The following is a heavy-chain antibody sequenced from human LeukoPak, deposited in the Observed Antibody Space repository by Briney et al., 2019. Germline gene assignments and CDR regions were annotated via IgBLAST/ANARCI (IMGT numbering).Heavy chain of an antibody. Sequence: GGSLRLSCAASGFTFSSYAMHWVRQAPGKGLEWVAVISYDGSNKYYADSVKGRFTISRDNSKNTLYLQMNSLKTEDTAVYYCTPASYGDYPGNWFDPWGQGTLVTVSS. D-gene: IGHD4-17*01. J-gene: IGHJ5*02. CDR1: GFTFSSYA. CDR2: ISYDGSNK. V-gene: IGHV3-30-3*01. CDR3: TPASYGDYPGNWFDP.